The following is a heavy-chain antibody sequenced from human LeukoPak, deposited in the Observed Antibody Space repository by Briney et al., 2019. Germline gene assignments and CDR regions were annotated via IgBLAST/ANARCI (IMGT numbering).Heavy chain of an antibody. CDR3: ASRRGSGHYYYYMDV. V-gene: IGHV1-69*13. CDR1: GGTFSSYA. Sequence: ASVKVSCKASGGTFSSYAISWVRQAPGQGLEWMGGIIPIFDTAIYSQNFQGRITITADDSTNIAYMDLSSLRSEDTAVYYCASRRGSGHYYYYMDVWGKGTTVTVSS. D-gene: IGHD3-10*01. J-gene: IGHJ6*03. CDR2: IIPIFDTA.